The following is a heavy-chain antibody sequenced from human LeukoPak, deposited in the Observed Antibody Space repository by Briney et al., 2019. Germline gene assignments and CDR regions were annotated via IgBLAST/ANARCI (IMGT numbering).Heavy chain of an antibody. Sequence: SETLSLTCTVSGGSINIHYWSWIRQPPGKGLEWIGYIYDSGSTNYNPSLKSRVTISVDTSKNQFSLKLSSVTAADTAVYYCARDKAPCSSNTCSFYGFDYWSRGTLVTVSS. CDR1: GGSINIHY. CDR3: ARDKAPCSSNTCSFYGFDY. D-gene: IGHD2-2*01. CDR2: IYDSGST. J-gene: IGHJ4*02. V-gene: IGHV4-59*11.